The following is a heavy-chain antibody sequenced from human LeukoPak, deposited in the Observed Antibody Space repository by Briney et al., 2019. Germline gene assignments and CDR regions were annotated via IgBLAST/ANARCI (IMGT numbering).Heavy chain of an antibody. CDR3: ARGRDYYDSSGYLA. V-gene: IGHV4-61*02. CDR1: GDSISSGNYY. CDR2: IYTSGST. Sequence: SETLSLTCTVSGDSISSGNYYWTWIRQPAGKRLEWIGRIYTSGSTDYNPSLKSRVTISVDTSKNQFSLKLSSVTAADTAVYYCARGRDYYDSSGYLAWGQGTLVTVSS. J-gene: IGHJ4*02. D-gene: IGHD3-22*01.